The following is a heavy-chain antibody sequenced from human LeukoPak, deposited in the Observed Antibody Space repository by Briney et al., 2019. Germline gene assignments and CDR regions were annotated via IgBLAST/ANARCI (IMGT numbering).Heavy chain of an antibody. CDR2: IYYSGST. D-gene: IGHD1-26*01. V-gene: IGHV4-59*01. CDR3: ARGRGYALDI. Sequence: KASETLSLTCTVSGGSISSYYWSWIRQPPGKGLEWIGYIYYSGSTNYNPSLKSRVTISVDTSKNQFSLKLSSVTAADTAVYYCARGRGYALDIWGQGTMVTVSS. CDR1: GGSISSYY. J-gene: IGHJ3*02.